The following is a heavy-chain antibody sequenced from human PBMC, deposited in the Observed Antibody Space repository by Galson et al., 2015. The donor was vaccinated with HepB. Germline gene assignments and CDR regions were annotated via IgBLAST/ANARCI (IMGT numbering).Heavy chain of an antibody. CDR2: IDPSAGTT. CDR3: ARNVIVIPAAEWRDKKEYYYYGMDV. D-gene: IGHD3-16*02. V-gene: IGHV1-46*01. J-gene: IGHJ6*02. CDR1: GYTFTNYY. Sequence: SVKVSCKASGYTFTNYYLHWVRQAPGQGLEWIGVIDPSAGTTSYAQKFLGGVTMTRDTSTSTVYMEVNSLSSGDTAVYYCARNVIVIPAAEWRDKKEYYYYGMDVWGQGTTVIVSS.